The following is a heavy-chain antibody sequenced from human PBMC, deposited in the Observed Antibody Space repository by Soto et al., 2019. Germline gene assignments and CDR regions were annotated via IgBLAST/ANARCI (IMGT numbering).Heavy chain of an antibody. CDR1: GGSISSGDYY. V-gene: IGHV4-39*02. Sequence: SETLSLTCTVSGGSISSGDYYWAWIRQPPGKGLEWIASIYYSGSTYYNPSLKSRATISVDTSKNQFSLKLTSVTAADTAVYYCAREYESSPTDWGQGTLVTVSS. D-gene: IGHD6-13*01. CDR3: AREYESSPTD. CDR2: IYYSGST. J-gene: IGHJ4*02.